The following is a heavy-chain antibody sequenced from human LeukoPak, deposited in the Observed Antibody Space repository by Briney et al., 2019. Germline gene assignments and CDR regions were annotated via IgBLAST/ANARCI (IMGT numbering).Heavy chain of an antibody. CDR3: ARGRRVGMDV. CDR1: GGTFSSYA. J-gene: IGHJ6*02. CDR2: IIPIFGTA. Sequence: ASVKVSCKASGGTFSSYAISWVRQAPGQGLEWMGGIIPIFGTANYAQKFQGRVTMTRDTSTSTVYMELSSLRSEDTAVYYCARGRRVGMDVWGQGTTVTVSS. V-gene: IGHV1-69*05.